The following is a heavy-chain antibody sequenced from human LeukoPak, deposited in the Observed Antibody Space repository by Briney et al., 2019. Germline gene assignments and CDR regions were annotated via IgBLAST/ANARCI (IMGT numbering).Heavy chain of an antibody. V-gene: IGHV3-23*01. CDR2: ISGSGGST. J-gene: IGHJ6*02. Sequence: GGSLRLSCAASGFTFSSYAMSWVRQAPGKGLEWVSAISGSGGSTYFADSVKGRFTISRDNFKNTLYLQMNSLRAEDTAVYYCAKSPHYYYYGMDVWGQGTTVTVSS. CDR1: GFTFSSYA. CDR3: AKSPHYYYYGMDV.